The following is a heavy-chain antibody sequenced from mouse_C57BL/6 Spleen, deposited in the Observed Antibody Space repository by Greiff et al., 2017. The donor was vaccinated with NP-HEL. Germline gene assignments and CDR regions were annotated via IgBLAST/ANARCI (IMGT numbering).Heavy chain of an antibody. CDR1: GYAFSSSW. Sequence: QVQLQQSGPELVKPGASVKISCKASGYAFSSSWMNWVKQRPGKGLEWIGRIYPGDGATNYNGKFKGKATLTSDKSSSTAYMQLSSLTSEDSAVYFCAREDYDDPPYWGQGTLVTVSA. CDR3: AREDYDDPPY. V-gene: IGHV1-82*01. CDR2: IYPGDGAT. D-gene: IGHD2-4*01. J-gene: IGHJ3*01.